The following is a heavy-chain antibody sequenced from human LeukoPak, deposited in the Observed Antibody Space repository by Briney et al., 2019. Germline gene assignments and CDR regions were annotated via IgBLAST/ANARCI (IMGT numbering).Heavy chain of an antibody. D-gene: IGHD3-22*01. CDR3: ARDLVGSSGYYAGFDN. V-gene: IGHV4-59*01. Sequence: PSEALSLTCTVSGGSISSYYWSWIRQPPGKGLEWIGYIYYSGSTNYNPSLKSRVTISVGTSKNQFSLKLRSVTAADTAVYYCARDLVGSSGYYAGFDNWGQGTLVTVSS. CDR1: GGSISSYY. CDR2: IYYSGST. J-gene: IGHJ4*02.